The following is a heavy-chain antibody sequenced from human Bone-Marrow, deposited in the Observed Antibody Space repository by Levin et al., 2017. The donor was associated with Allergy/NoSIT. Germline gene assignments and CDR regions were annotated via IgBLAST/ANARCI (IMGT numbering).Heavy chain of an antibody. Sequence: GGSLRLSCAASGFTFSSYEMNWVRQAPGKGLEWVSYISSSGSTIYYADSVKGRFTISRDNAKNSLYLQMNSLRAEDTAVYYCARGDPKEMVTVLSLDYFDYWGQGTLVTVSS. CDR3: ARGDPKEMVTVLSLDYFDY. V-gene: IGHV3-48*03. J-gene: IGHJ4*02. D-gene: IGHD5-24*01. CDR2: ISSSGSTI. CDR1: GFTFSSYE.